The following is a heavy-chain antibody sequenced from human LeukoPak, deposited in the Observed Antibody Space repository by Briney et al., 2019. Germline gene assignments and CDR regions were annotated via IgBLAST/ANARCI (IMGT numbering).Heavy chain of an antibody. V-gene: IGHV3-23*01. J-gene: IGHJ4*02. Sequence: PGGSLRLSCAASGFTFSSYGMSWVRQAPGKGLEWVSAISGSGGSTYYADSVKGRFTISRDNSKNTLYLQMNSLRAEDTAVYYCAKVRWDNSGWYYSDSWGQGTLVTVSS. CDR2: ISGSGGST. D-gene: IGHD6-19*01. CDR1: GFTFSSYG. CDR3: AKVRWDNSGWYYSDS.